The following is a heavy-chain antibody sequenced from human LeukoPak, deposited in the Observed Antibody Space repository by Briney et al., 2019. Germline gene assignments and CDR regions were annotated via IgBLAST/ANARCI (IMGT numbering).Heavy chain of an antibody. CDR2: INRDGSTT. D-gene: IGHD3-22*01. CDR1: GFTFSSRW. V-gene: IGHV3-74*01. Sequence: PGGSLRLSCAASGFTFSSRWMHWVRRAPGKGLVWVSHINRDGSTTTYADSVKGRFTTSRDNAKNTLFLQMNSLRAEDTAVYYCARGYYDSSGYAILFDYRGQGTLVTVSS. CDR3: ARGYYDSSGYAILFDY. J-gene: IGHJ4*02.